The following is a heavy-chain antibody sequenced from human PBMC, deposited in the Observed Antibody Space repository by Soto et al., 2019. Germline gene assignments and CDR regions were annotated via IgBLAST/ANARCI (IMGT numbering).Heavy chain of an antibody. J-gene: IGHJ4*02. CDR1: GFSLRHSLVS. CDR2: IYWDDDT. V-gene: IGHV2-5*02. Sequence: SGPTLVNPTHTLTLTCTFSGFSLRHSLVSVGWVLRPPGMALEWLALIYWDDDTRYSPSLKNRLTVTKDSSRNQVVLTLTNVDPADTGTYFCVHRGEYRDSSGFYHPYFDYWGQGTLVTVSS. D-gene: IGHD3-22*01. CDR3: VHRGEYRDSSGFYHPYFDY.